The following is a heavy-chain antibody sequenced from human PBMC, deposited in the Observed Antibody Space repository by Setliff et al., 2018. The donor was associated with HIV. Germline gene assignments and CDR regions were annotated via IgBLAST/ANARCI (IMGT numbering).Heavy chain of an antibody. Sequence: ASVKVSCKASGYTFTSYLITWVRQAPGQGLEWMGWISAYNGNTNYAQKLQGRVTMTTDTSTSTAYMELRSLRSDDTAVYYCARIPTGTTLYYYRLDVWGQGTTVTGS. CDR2: ISAYNGNT. CDR3: ARIPTGTTLYYYRLDV. V-gene: IGHV1-18*01. D-gene: IGHD1-1*01. J-gene: IGHJ6*02. CDR1: GYTFTSYL.